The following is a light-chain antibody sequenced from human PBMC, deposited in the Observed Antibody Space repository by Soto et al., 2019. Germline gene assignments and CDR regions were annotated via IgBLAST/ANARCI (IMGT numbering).Light chain of an antibody. Sequence: IVMTQYPASLSVSAGERATLSCRASQSVSSDLAWYQQKPGQAPRLLIYGASTRAIGIPARFSGSGSGTEFTLTISSLKSEDFAVYYCQQYNNWPPTFGQGTRLEIK. J-gene: IGKJ5*01. V-gene: IGKV3-15*01. CDR3: QQYNNWPPT. CDR1: QSVSSD. CDR2: GAS.